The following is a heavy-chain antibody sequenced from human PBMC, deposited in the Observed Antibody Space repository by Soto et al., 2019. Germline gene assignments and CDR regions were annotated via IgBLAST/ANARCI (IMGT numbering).Heavy chain of an antibody. CDR3: AREETAWPLAYGLDV. CDR2: ITINNDI. CDR1: GFTFSSYS. Sequence: GWSRLLSFGASGFTFSSYSIHWVRAAEGKGLEWVSAITINNDIYYADSVKGRFTISRDNAQNSVSLQMDSLSAEDTAVYYCAREETAWPLAYGLDVWGQGTTVTVSS. J-gene: IGHJ6*02. V-gene: IGHV3-21*01. D-gene: IGHD2-21*02.